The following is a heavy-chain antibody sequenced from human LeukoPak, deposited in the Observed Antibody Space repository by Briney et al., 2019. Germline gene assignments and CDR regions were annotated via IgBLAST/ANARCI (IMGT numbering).Heavy chain of an antibody. D-gene: IGHD3-10*01. CDR1: GFTVSSNY. CDR2: IYSGGST. Sequence: GGSLRLSCAASGFTVSSNYMSWVRQAPGKGLEWVSVIYSGGSTYYADSVRGRFTISRDNSKNTLYLQMNSLGAEDTAVYYCARDLPYYYGSGSHLSPYYGMDVWGQGTTVTVSS. CDR3: ARDLPYYYGSGSHLSPYYGMDV. J-gene: IGHJ6*02. V-gene: IGHV3-66*01.